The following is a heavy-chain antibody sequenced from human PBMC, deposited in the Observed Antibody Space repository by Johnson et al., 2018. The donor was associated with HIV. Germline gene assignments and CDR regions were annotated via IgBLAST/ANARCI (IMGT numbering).Heavy chain of an antibody. V-gene: IGHV3-33*01. J-gene: IGHJ3*02. CDR1: GFNFSSYG. Sequence: VQLVESGGGVVQPGRSLRLSCTASGFNFSSYGIHWVRQAPGKGLEWVALIWYDGSNKYYADSVKGRFTISRDTSKTTLYLQMNSLRDEDTAVYYCARGKGAAVGLDAFDIWGQGIRVTVSS. D-gene: IGHD6-13*01. CDR3: ARGKGAAVGLDAFDI. CDR2: IWYDGSNK.